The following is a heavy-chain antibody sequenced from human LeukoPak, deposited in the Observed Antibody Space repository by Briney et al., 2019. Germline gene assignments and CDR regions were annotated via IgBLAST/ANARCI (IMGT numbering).Heavy chain of an antibody. CDR2: ISSSSSYI. D-gene: IGHD3-10*01. CDR3: ARGSLWFGELSPGDV. V-gene: IGHV3-21*01. CDR1: GFTFSSYS. Sequence: GGPLRLSCAASGFTFSSYSMNWVRQAPGKGLEWVSSISSSSSYIYYADSVKGRFTISRDNAKNSLYLQMNSLRAEDTAVYYCARGSLWFGELSPGDVWGKGTTVTASS. J-gene: IGHJ6*04.